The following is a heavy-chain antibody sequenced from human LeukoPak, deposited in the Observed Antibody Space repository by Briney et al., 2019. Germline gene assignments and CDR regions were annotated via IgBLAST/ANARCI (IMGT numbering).Heavy chain of an antibody. CDR1: VGSISSSSYY. CDR2: IYYSGST. CDR3: ARRGYYVGATGNDY. Sequence: SETLSLTCTVSVGSISSSSYYWGWIRQPPGKGLEWIGSIYYSGSTYYNPSLKSRVTISVDTSKNQFSLKLSSVTAADTAVYYCARRGYYVGATGNDYWGQGTLVTVSS. J-gene: IGHJ4*02. V-gene: IGHV4-39*01. D-gene: IGHD1-26*01.